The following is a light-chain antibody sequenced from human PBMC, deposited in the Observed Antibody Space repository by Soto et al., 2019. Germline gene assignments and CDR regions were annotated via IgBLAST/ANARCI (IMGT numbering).Light chain of an antibody. Sequence: EIVLTQSPGTLSLSPGERATLSCRASESVIGTYLDWYQQKLGQAPRLLIFGASNRATGIPDRFSASGSGTEFTLTISRLEPEDFAEYFCQQYGTSPFTFGGGTKVDIK. V-gene: IGKV3-20*01. CDR3: QQYGTSPFT. CDR2: GAS. CDR1: ESVIGTY. J-gene: IGKJ4*01.